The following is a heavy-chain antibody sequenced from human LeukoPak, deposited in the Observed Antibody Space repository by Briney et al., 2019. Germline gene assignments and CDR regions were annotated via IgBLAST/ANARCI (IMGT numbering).Heavy chain of an antibody. CDR2: ISTVGTTM. CDR3: ARDLRSVPDY. Sequence: GGSLRLSCAASGFIFSDYHINWVRQAPGRGLEWISYISTVGTTMIYADSVKGRFAISRDNAKSSLYLQMNSLRDEDTAVYYCARDLRSVPDYWGQGTLVTVSS. CDR1: GFIFSDYH. D-gene: IGHD1-14*01. V-gene: IGHV3-48*02. J-gene: IGHJ4*02.